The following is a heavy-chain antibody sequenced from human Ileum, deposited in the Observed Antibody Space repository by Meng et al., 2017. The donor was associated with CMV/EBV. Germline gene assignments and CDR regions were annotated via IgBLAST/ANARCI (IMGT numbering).Heavy chain of an antibody. J-gene: IGHJ4*02. CDR1: GASISGRTCE. V-gene: IGHV4-39*07. CDR2: FCYIGGT. Sequence: QLHECAAVLVLPSKPLTLSAIVGGASISGRTCECRRVRQPPREGLQWIGSFCYIGGTYSNPSLKSLVTISVDTSKYLFSLNLNSVTAPDKAVYYCDSGDSLRAVDFWGQGTLVTVSS. D-gene: IGHD2-21*02. CDR3: DSGDSLRAVDF.